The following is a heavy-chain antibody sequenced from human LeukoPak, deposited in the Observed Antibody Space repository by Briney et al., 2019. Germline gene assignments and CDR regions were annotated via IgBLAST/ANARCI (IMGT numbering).Heavy chain of an antibody. CDR2: MYDSGRN. D-gene: IGHD6-19*01. J-gene: IGHJ6*04. CDR3: ERTPRGGTAVAGTRLDV. Sequence: PSETLSLTCTVSGYSISSGCYWGWIRQPPGKVLGWIGSMYDSGRNFYNPSLKSRFTISVDTSKNQFSLQLSSVTAADTAVYYCERTPRGGTAVAGTRLDVWGKGTPVTISS. CDR1: GYSISSGCY. V-gene: IGHV4-38-2*02.